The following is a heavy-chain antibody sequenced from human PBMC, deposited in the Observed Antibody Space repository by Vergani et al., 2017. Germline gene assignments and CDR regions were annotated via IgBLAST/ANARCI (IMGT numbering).Heavy chain of an antibody. V-gene: IGHV3-30*03. Sequence: QVQLVESGGGVVQPGRSLRLSCAASGFTFSSYGMHWVRQAPGKGLEWVAVISYDGSNKYYADSMKGRFTISRDNSKNTLYLQMNSLRAEDTAVYYCATVPSAGSGYDDTFDYWGQGTLVTVSS. CDR1: GFTFSSYG. D-gene: IGHD5-12*01. CDR3: ATVPSAGSGYDDTFDY. J-gene: IGHJ4*02. CDR2: ISYDGSNK.